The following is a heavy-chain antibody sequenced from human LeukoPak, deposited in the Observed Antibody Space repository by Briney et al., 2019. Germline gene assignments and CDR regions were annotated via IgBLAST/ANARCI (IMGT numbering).Heavy chain of an antibody. CDR3: ASHTYYLSSGSFGH. D-gene: IGHD3-10*01. CDR2: MNPGSGNT. Sequence: ASVKVSCKASGYTFTRSVINWGRQATGQGPGWMGWMNPGSGNTGYAQRFRGRVTMTRDTSISTAYLELSSLTSEDTAVYYCASHTYYLSSGSFGHWGQGTLVTVSS. J-gene: IGHJ4*02. V-gene: IGHV1-8*01. CDR1: GYTFTRSV.